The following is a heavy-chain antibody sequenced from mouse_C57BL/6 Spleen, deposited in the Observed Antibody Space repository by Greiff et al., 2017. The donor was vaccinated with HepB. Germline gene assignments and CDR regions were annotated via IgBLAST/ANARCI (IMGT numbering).Heavy chain of an antibody. J-gene: IGHJ3*01. CDR3: ARDESNLRFAY. CDR1: GFTFSSYA. CDR2: ISDGGSYT. Sequence: EVKLMESGGGLVKPGGSLKLSRAASGFTFSSYAMSWVRQTPEKRLEWVATISDGGSYTYYPDNVKGRFTISRDNAKNNLYLQMSHLKSEDTAMYYCARDESNLRFAYWGQGTLVTVSA. D-gene: IGHD2-5*01. V-gene: IGHV5-4*01.